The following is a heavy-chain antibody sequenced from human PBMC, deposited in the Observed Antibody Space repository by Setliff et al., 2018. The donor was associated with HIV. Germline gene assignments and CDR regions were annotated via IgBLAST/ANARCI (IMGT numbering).Heavy chain of an antibody. J-gene: IGHJ4*02. CDR3: AKAAVEMTTIAFGGPPGY. V-gene: IGHV1-69*11. CDR1: RGTFRSYS. D-gene: IGHD3-16*01. CDR2: IIPFIDAT. Sequence: SVKVSCKASRGTFRSYSINWVRQAPGQGLEWMGTIIPFIDATHYAQSFQGRLTITADESSNTAYMELSSLRLHDTAVYYCAKAAVEMTTIAFGGPPGYWGQGTLVTVSS.